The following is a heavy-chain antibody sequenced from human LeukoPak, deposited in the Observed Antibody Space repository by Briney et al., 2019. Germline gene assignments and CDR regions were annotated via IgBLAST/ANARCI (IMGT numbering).Heavy chain of an antibody. Sequence: SLKVSSKAPGGTFTSYAICCVRPRPRQRLERMGKIIPIFGIANYAQKFQGRVTITADKSTSTAYMELSSLRSEDTAVYYCAREYDSDYYYYGMDVWGQGTTVTVSS. D-gene: IGHD3-3*01. J-gene: IGHJ6*01. CDR2: IIPIFGIA. CDR1: GGTFTSYA. V-gene: IGHV1-69*04. CDR3: AREYDSDYYYYGMDV.